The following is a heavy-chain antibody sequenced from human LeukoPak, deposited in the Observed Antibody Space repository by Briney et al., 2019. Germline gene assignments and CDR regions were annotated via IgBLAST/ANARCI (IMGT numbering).Heavy chain of an antibody. J-gene: IGHJ4*02. V-gene: IGHV3-30-3*01. D-gene: IGHD5-12*01. CDR3: ARDRSGFYSVDY. CDR1: GFTFSENN. CDR2: ISNDGNSK. Sequence: GGSLRLSCAASGFTFSENNVHWVRQAPGKGLEWVALISNDGNSKDYADSVKGRFTLSGDNSKTTLYLQMNSLRAEDTAVYYCARDRSGFYSVDYWGQGTLVTVSS.